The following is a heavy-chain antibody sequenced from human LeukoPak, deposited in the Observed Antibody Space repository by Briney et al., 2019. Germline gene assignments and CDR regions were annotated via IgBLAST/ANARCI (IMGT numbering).Heavy chain of an antibody. J-gene: IGHJ4*02. CDR2: ISDDGRHK. CDR3: AKDRETTASGTFDY. CDR1: GFTFNIYG. V-gene: IGHV3-30*18. Sequence: GGSLRLSCAASGFTFNIYGIHYVRQAPGKGLEWVAVISDDGRHKNYADSVKGRFTISRDNSNNTLYLQMNSLRVEDTGVYYCAKDRETTASGTFDYWGQGTLVTVSS. D-gene: IGHD6-13*01.